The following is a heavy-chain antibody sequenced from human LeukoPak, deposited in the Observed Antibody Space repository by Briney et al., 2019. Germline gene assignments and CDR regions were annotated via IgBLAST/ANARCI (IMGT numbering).Heavy chain of an antibody. D-gene: IGHD1-26*01. Sequence: GASGKVSRKASGYTFINSAIGWVRQAPGQGLEWMGWISPYNGYTKYAESLQGRVTMPTDTSTSTAYMELRSLRSDDTAMYYCARVGASYDGLIDYWGQGTRVTVSS. CDR3: ARVGASYDGLIDY. V-gene: IGHV1-18*01. J-gene: IGHJ4*02. CDR1: GYTFINSA. CDR2: ISPYNGYT.